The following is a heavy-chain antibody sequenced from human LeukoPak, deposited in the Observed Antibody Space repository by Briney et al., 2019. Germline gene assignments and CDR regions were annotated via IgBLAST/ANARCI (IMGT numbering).Heavy chain of an antibody. D-gene: IGHD6-13*01. CDR1: GFTVNNNY. V-gene: IGHV3-53*01. CDR3: ARAPSWDFDY. Sequence: PGRSLRLSCAASGFTVNNNYMTWVRQAPGKGPEWVSVIYSGGSTYYADSVKGRFTISRDNSKNTLYLQMNSLRAEDTAVYYCARAPSWDFDYWGQGTLVTVSS. CDR2: IYSGGST. J-gene: IGHJ4*02.